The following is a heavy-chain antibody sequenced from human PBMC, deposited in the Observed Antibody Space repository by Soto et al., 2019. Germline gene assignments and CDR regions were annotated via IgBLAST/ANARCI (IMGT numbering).Heavy chain of an antibody. Sequence: QVQLVESGGGVVQPGTSLRLSCAASGFTFSTYGMHWVRQAPGKGLEWVTVIWHGGSNKYYGDSVKGRFTISRDNSKNTLLLQMNSLRAADTAVYYCGKDGRIWGRDFDYWGQGTLVTVSS. D-gene: IGHD3-16*01. J-gene: IGHJ4*02. CDR1: GFTFSTYG. CDR2: IWHGGSNK. V-gene: IGHV3-33*06. CDR3: GKDGRIWGRDFDY.